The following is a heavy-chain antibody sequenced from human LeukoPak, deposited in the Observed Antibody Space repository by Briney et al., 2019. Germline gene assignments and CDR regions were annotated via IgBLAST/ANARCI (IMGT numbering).Heavy chain of an antibody. J-gene: IGHJ4*02. CDR1: GGSISSYY. CDR2: IYYSGST. V-gene: IGHV4-59*01. CDR3: ARRRANYYDSSGYYFDY. D-gene: IGHD3-22*01. Sequence: PSETLSLTCTVSGGSISSYYWSWIRQPPGKGLEWIGYIYYSGSTNYNPSLKSRVTISVDTSKNQFSLKLSSVTAADTAVYYCARRRANYYDSSGYYFDYWGQGTLVTVSS.